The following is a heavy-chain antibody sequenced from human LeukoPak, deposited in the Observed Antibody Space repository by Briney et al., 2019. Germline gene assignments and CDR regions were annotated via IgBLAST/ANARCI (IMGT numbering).Heavy chain of an antibody. Sequence: GGSLRLSCAASGFTFSSYDMSWVRQAPGKGLEWVSAISASGGTYYADSVKGRFTISRDNSNNTLYLQMDSMRAEDTAVYYCAKDYSAYNYLADFDYWGQETLVTVSS. V-gene: IGHV3-23*01. CDR1: GFTFSSYD. CDR2: ISASGGT. J-gene: IGHJ4*02. D-gene: IGHD5-24*01. CDR3: AKDYSAYNYLADFDY.